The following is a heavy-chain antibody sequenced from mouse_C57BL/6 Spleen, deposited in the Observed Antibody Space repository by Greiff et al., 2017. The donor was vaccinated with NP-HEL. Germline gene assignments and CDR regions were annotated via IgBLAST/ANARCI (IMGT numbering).Heavy chain of an antibody. CDR2: ISSGSSTI. J-gene: IGHJ2*01. CDR1: GFTFSDYG. CDR3: AKTLTGTLSFDY. V-gene: IGHV5-17*01. D-gene: IGHD4-1*01. Sequence: EVKLMESGGGLVKPGGSLKLSCAASGFTFSDYGMHWVRQAPEKGLEWVAYISSGSSTIYYADTVKGRFTISRDNAKNTLFLQMTSLRSEDTAMYYCAKTLTGTLSFDYWGQGTTLTVSS.